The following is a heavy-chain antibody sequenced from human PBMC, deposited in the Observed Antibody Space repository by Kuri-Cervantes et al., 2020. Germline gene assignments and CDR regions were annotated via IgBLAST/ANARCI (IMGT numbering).Heavy chain of an antibody. CDR1: GFTFGDYA. CDR2: IRSKAYGGTT. V-gene: IGHV3-49*03. CDR3: TSVLALGGGSAFDI. J-gene: IGHJ3*02. D-gene: IGHD2-8*02. Sequence: GESLKISCTASGFTFGDYAMSWFRQAPGKGLEWVGFIRSKAYGGTTEYAASVKGRFTISRDDSKSIAYLQMNSLKTEDTAVYYCTSVLALGGGSAFDIWGQGTMVTVSS.